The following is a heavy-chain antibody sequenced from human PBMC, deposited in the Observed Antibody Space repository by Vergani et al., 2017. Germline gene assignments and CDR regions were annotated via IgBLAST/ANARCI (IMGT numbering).Heavy chain of an antibody. CDR3: ARGLPGYCSGGSCYSPRPIRAKPNWFDP. D-gene: IGHD2-15*01. CDR1: GGSFSGYY. CDR2: INHSGST. Sequence: QVQLQQWGAGLLKPSETLSLTCAVYGGSFSGYYWSWIRQPPGKGLEWIGEINHSGSTNYNPSLKSPVTISVDTSKNQFSLKLSSVTAADTAVYYCARGLPGYCSGGSCYSPRPIRAKPNWFDPWGQGTLVTVSS. V-gene: IGHV4-34*01. J-gene: IGHJ5*02.